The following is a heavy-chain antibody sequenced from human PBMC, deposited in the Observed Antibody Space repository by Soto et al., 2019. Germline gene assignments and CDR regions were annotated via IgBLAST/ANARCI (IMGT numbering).Heavy chain of an antibody. CDR2: TNQDGSEK. Sequence: EDQLVESGGGLVQPGGSLRLTCAVSGFSFRSDWMNWVRQAPGKGLEWVAHTNQDGSEKYELDSVKGRFTIFRDNAKDSLYLQMNRVRAEDTAVYYCSGGVGDAIWGQGTLVTVSS. CDR1: GFSFRSDW. CDR3: SGGVGDAI. J-gene: IGHJ4*02. V-gene: IGHV3-7*04. D-gene: IGHD1-26*01.